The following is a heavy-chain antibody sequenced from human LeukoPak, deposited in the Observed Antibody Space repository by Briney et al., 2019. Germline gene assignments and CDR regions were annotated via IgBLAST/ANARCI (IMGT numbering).Heavy chain of an antibody. V-gene: IGHV4-61*02. CDR2: IYTSGST. J-gene: IGHJ5*02. Sequence: PSETLSLTCTVSGGSISSGSYYWSWIRQPAGKGLEWIGRIYTSGSTNYNPSLKSRVTISVDTSKNQFSLKLSSVTAADTAVYYCARDRSDYYGSGSYQSPWGQGTLVTVSS. D-gene: IGHD3-10*01. CDR3: ARDRSDYYGSGSYQSP. CDR1: GGSISSGSYY.